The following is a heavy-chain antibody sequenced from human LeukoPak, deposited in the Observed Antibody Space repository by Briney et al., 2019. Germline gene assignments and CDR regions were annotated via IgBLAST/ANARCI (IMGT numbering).Heavy chain of an antibody. D-gene: IGHD2-21*02. CDR2: IYPGDSDT. J-gene: IGHJ4*02. Sequence: GESLKISCKGSGYSFTSYWIGWGRQMPGKGLEWMGIIYPGDSDTRYSPSFQGQVTISADKSISTAYLQWSSLKAWDTAMYYCARPPVGDWLTPDYWRQGTLVTVSS. CDR3: ARPPVGDWLTPDY. V-gene: IGHV5-51*01. CDR1: GYSFTSYW.